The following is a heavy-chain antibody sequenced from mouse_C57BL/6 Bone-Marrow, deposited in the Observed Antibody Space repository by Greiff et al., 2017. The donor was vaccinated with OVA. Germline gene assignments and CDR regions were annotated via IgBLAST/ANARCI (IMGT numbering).Heavy chain of an antibody. CDR3: ARDAGGTGFDY. CDR2: SRNKANDYTT. CDR1: GFTFSDFY. Sequence: DVMLVESGGGLVQSGRSLRLSCATSGFTFSDFYMEWVRQAPGKGLEWIAASRNKANDYTTEYSASVKGRFIVSRDTSQSILYLQMNALRAEDTAIYYCARDAGGTGFDYWGQGTTLTVSS. D-gene: IGHD4-1*01. V-gene: IGHV7-1*01. J-gene: IGHJ2*01.